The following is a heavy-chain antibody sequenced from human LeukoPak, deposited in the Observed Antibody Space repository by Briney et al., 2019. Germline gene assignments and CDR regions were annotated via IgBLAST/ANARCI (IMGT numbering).Heavy chain of an antibody. CDR3: ARGHLTGDY. V-gene: IGHV4-34*01. CDR2: INHSGST. CDR1: GGSFSGYY. D-gene: IGHD7-27*01. J-gene: IGHJ4*02. Sequence: SETLSLTCAVYGGSFSGYYWSWLRQPPGKGLEWIGEINHSGSTNYNPSLKSGVTISVNTSKNHFSLQLGSVTAADTAVYYGARGHLTGDYWGQGTLVTVSS.